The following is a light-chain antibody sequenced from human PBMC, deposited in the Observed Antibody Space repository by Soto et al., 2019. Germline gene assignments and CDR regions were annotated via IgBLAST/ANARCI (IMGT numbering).Light chain of an antibody. V-gene: IGKV3-15*01. CDR2: GAS. J-gene: IGKJ1*01. Sequence: EIVVTQSPATLSVSPGERATLSCRASQSVSSNLAWYQQKPGQAPRLLIYGASTRATGIPARFSGSGSGTEFTLTITSLKYDDFAVYYCQQYGSSTWTFGQGTKVDIK. CDR1: QSVSSN. CDR3: QQYGSSTWT.